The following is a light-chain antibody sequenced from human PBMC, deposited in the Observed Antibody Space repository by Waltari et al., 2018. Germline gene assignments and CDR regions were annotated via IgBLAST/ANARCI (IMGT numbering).Light chain of an antibody. CDR3: QTGGHGTWV. V-gene: IGLV4-69*01. CDR1: SGHSSNL. J-gene: IGLJ3*02. CDR2: VNSDGSH. Sequence: QLVLTQSPSASASLGASVKPTCTLSSGHSSNLIAWHQQQPEKGPRYLMKVNSDGSHSKGDEIPDRFSGSSSGAERYLTISSLQSEDEADYYCQTGGHGTWVFGGGTKLTVL.